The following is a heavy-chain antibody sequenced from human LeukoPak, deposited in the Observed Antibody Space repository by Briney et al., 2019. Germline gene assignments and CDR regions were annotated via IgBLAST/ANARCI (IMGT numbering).Heavy chain of an antibody. CDR3: AGEGSYYGSGSFYGDAFDI. J-gene: IGHJ3*02. CDR2: IYTSGST. D-gene: IGHD3-10*01. Sequence: PSETLSLTCTVSGGSISSGSYYWSWIRQPAGKGLEWIGRIYTSGSTNYNPSLKSRVTISVDTSKNQFSLKLSSVTAADTAVYYCAGEGSYYGSGSFYGDAFDIWGQGTMVTVSS. V-gene: IGHV4-61*02. CDR1: GGSISSGSYY.